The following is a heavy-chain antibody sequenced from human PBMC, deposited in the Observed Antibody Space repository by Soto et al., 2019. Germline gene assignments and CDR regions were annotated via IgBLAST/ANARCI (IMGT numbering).Heavy chain of an antibody. D-gene: IGHD6-13*01. J-gene: IGHJ5*02. CDR1: GGSVSDKTYY. CDR3: ARDSPGIAAAGNWFDP. V-gene: IGHV4-61*01. Sequence: SETLSLTCSVSGGSVSDKTYYWSWIRQPPGKRLEWIGYIYYSGSTNYNPSLKSRVTISVDTSKNQFSLKLSSVTAADTAVYYCARDSPGIAAAGNWFDPWGRGTLVTVSS. CDR2: IYYSGST.